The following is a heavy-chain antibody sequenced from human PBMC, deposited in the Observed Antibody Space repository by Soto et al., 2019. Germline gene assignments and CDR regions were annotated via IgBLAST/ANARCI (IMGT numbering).Heavy chain of an antibody. CDR2: IKSKTDGGTT. J-gene: IGHJ4*02. V-gene: IGHV3-15*01. CDR3: TTGQLVVVAATTKDY. Sequence: GGSLRLSCASSGFTFINAWMSWVRQAPGKGLEWVGRIKSKTDGGTTDYAAPVKGRFTISRDDSKNTLYLQMKSLKTEDTAVYYCTTGQLVVVAATTKDYWGQGTLVTVSS. CDR1: GFTFINAW. D-gene: IGHD2-15*01.